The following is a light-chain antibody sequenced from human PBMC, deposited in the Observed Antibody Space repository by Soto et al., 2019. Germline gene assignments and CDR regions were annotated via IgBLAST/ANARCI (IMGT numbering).Light chain of an antibody. CDR3: PFSDSSRSGL. J-gene: IGLJ2*01. Sequence: QSVLTQPPSVSGAPGQRVTISCTGRSSNIVEDYDVHWYQHLPGTAPQLLIIGNSNRPSVVPDRFSGSKSGSSSSLAITVLQAEDEADYYCPFSDSSRSGLFGGGTKLTVL. V-gene: IGLV1-40*01. CDR1: SSNIVEDYD. CDR2: GNS.